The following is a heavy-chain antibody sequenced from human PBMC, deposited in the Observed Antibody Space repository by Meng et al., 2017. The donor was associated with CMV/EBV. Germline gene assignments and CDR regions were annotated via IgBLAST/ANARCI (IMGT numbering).Heavy chain of an antibody. V-gene: IGHV3-9*01. CDR3: AKFYAAGLWYYYGMDV. D-gene: IGHD6-13*01. J-gene: IGHJ6*02. CDR1: GFTFDDYA. Sequence: GGSLRLSCAASGFTFDDYAMHWVRQAPGKGLEWVSGISWNSGSIGYADSVKGRFTISRDNAKNSLYLQMNSLRAEDTAVYYCAKFYAAGLWYYYGMDVWGQGTTVTVSS. CDR2: ISWNSGSI.